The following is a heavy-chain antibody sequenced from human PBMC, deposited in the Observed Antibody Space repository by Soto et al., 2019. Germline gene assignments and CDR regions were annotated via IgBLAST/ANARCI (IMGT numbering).Heavy chain of an antibody. Sequence: QVQLVESGGGVVQPGRSLRLSCAASGFTFSSYGMHWVRQAPGKGLEWVAVIWYDGSNKYYADSVKGRFTISRDNSKNTLYLKMNSRRAEDTAVYYGARTQSRGGYESRFDSWAQGPLVTVPS. D-gene: IGHD5-12*01. CDR2: IWYDGSNK. CDR1: GFTFSSYG. J-gene: IGHJ4*02. CDR3: ARTQSRGGYESRFDS. V-gene: IGHV3-33*01.